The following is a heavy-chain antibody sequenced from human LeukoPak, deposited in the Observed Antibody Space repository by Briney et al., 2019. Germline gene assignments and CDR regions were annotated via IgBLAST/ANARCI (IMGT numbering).Heavy chain of an antibody. Sequence: GGSLRLSCAASGFTFSSFSMNWVRQAPGKGLEWVSSISSRSSYIYYADSVKGRFTISKDNAKNSLYLQMNSLRAEDTAVYYCARVPSDIVVVEPATPDFWGQGTLVTVSS. CDR1: GFTFSSFS. D-gene: IGHD2-15*01. CDR2: ISSRSSYI. J-gene: IGHJ4*02. CDR3: ARVPSDIVVVEPATPDF. V-gene: IGHV3-21*01.